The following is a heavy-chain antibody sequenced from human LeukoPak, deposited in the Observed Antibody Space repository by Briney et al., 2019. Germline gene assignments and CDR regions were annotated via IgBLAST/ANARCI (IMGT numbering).Heavy chain of an antibody. J-gene: IGHJ4*02. D-gene: IGHD4-23*01. CDR2: IRHDGSNK. CDR3: ARHGGLTRFDY. Sequence: GGSLRLSCGAAGFTFTTYGMHWVRQAPGKGLEWVAFIRHDGSNKNYADSVKGRFSISRDNAKNSLYLQMNSLRAEDTAVYYCARHGGLTRFDYWGQGTLVTVSS. CDR1: GFTFTTYG. V-gene: IGHV3-30*02.